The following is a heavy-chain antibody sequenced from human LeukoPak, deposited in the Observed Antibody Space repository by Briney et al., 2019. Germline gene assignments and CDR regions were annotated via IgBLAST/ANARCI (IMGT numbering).Heavy chain of an antibody. CDR2: IYYSGST. J-gene: IGHJ4*02. CDR1: GGSISRGGYY. D-gene: IGHD4-17*01. V-gene: IGHV4-31*03. Sequence: SETLSLTCTVSGGSISRGGYYWSWIRQHPGKGLEWIGYIYYSGSTYYNPSLKSRVTISVDTSKNQFSLKLSSVTAADTAVYYCARDRGTGDYGDYTIDYWGQGTLVTVSS. CDR3: ARDRGTGDYGDYTIDY.